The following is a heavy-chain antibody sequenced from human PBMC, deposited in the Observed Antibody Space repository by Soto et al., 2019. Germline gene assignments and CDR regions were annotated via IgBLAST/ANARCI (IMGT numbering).Heavy chain of an antibody. Sequence: PGGSLRLSCAASGFIFGSKFMYWVRQAPGKGLVWVSRINPDGRSTAYADSVKGRFTISRDNAKNTLYLQMNSLRAEDTAMYYCASYTWNSPTHYRGQGTLVTVSS. CDR3: ASYTWNSPTHY. CDR2: INPDGRST. J-gene: IGHJ4*02. CDR1: GFIFGSKF. V-gene: IGHV3-74*01. D-gene: IGHD1-7*01.